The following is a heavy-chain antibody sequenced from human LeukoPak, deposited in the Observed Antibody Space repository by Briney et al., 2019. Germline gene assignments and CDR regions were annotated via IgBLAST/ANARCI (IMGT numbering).Heavy chain of an antibody. Sequence: PGGSLRLSCATSGFTFSSYEMHWVRQAPGKGLEWISYISYSGDKIYYADSVRGRFTSSRDNAQKSLFLHMDYLRADDTAIYYCARGVLYGTHSQHFDFWDQGTLVTVSS. CDR3: ARGVLYGTHSQHFDF. CDR2: ISYSGDKI. V-gene: IGHV3-48*03. CDR1: GFTFSSYE. J-gene: IGHJ4*02. D-gene: IGHD1-7*01.